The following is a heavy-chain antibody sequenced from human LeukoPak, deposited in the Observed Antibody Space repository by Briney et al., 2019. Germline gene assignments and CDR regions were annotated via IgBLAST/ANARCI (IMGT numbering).Heavy chain of an antibody. D-gene: IGHD2-2*01. CDR2: IMAFFGTA. J-gene: IGHJ6*03. CDR3: ASAPVVRVSFYYYDYMDL. CDR1: VVAFSSYA. Sequence: SVRVSCKASVVAFSSYAISWVRRAPGQGLGRMGGIMAFFGTANYAQKFQGGFTIPEDESTSTGYMEVSSLRSEDTAVYCCASAPVVRVSFYYYDYMDLWGKATTVTVSS. V-gene: IGHV1-69*01.